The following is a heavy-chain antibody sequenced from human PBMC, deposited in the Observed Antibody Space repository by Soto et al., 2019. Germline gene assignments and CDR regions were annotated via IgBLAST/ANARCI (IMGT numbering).Heavy chain of an antibody. CDR2: ISFDGRKK. J-gene: IGHJ4*02. CDR3: ARRILY. Sequence: GGALRLSCEGSGFTSSSYVMHWVRQAPGKGLEWVALISFDGRKKSYADSVKGRVNISRDNSKNMMYLQMNSLRPEDTAVYYCARRILYWGQGTLVTVSS. V-gene: IGHV3-30*04. CDR1: GFTSSSYV.